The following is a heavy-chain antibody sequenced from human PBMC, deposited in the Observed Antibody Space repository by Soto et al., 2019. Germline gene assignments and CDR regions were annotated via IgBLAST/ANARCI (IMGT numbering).Heavy chain of an antibody. CDR3: AREYSSSTRYYYGMDV. J-gene: IGHJ6*02. CDR2: IYHSGST. D-gene: IGHD6-6*01. CDR1: NGSISSAIYY. Sequence: PSETLSLTCTVSNGSISSAIYYWGWIRQPPGKGLEWIGYIYHSGSTNYNPSLKSRVTISVDTSKNQFSLKLSSVTAADTAVYYCAREYSSSTRYYYGMDVPGQGTTVTVSS. V-gene: IGHV4-61*01.